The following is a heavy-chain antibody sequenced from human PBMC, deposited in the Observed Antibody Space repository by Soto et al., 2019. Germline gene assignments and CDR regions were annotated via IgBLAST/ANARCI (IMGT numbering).Heavy chain of an antibody. Sequence: PSETLSLTCTVSGGSISSYYWSWIRQSPVKVLQWIGNVSDSGSTNYNPSLKSRVTISVDTSKNQFSLKLSSVTAADTAVYYCARGGPGSSWPYYYYYGMDVWGQGTTVTVSS. CDR2: VSDSGST. CDR3: ARGGPGSSWPYYYYYGMDV. J-gene: IGHJ6*02. CDR1: GGSISSYY. D-gene: IGHD6-13*01. V-gene: IGHV4-59*12.